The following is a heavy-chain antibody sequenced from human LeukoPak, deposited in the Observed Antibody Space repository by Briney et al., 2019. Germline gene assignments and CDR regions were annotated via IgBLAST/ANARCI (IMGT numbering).Heavy chain of an antibody. Sequence: ASVKVSCKASGGTFSSYAISWVRQAPGQGLEWMGGIIPIFGTANYAQKFQGRVTITADKSTSTAYMELSSLRSEDTAVYYCARGATAGRFSLRPTGAYYMDVWGKGTTVTVSS. CDR1: GGTFSSYA. CDR3: ARGATAGRFSLRPTGAYYMDV. V-gene: IGHV1-69*06. CDR2: IIPIFGTA. J-gene: IGHJ6*03. D-gene: IGHD6-13*01.